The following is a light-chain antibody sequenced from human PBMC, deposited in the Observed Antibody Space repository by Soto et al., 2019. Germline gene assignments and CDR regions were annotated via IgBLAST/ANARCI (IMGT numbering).Light chain of an antibody. V-gene: IGLV1-51*01. CDR2: DNN. CDR3: GTWDSSLSAGV. Sequence: QSVLRQPPSLAAAPGQKVTISCSGSSSNIGNNFVAWYQQLPGTAPKLLIYDNNKRPSGIPDRFSGSKSGTSATLGITGVQTGDDADFYCGTWDSSLSAGVVGAGTKVTVL. CDR1: SSNIGNNF. J-gene: IGLJ2*01.